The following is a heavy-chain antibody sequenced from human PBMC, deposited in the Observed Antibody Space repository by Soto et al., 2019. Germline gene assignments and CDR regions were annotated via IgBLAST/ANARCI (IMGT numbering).Heavy chain of an antibody. CDR1: GFTFSSYS. CDR3: ARAPSVGPPFDY. D-gene: IGHD2-15*01. CDR2: IYSGGST. J-gene: IGHJ4*02. Sequence: GGSMRLSCAASGFTFSSYSMNWVRQAPGKGLEWVSVIYSGGSTYYADSVKGRFTISRHNSKNTLYLQMNSLRAEDTAVYYCARAPSVGPPFDYWGQGTLVTVSS. V-gene: IGHV3-53*04.